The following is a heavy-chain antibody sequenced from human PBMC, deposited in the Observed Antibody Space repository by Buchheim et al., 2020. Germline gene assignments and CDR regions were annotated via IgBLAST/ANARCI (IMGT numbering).Heavy chain of an antibody. J-gene: IGHJ4*02. CDR2: IKYDGSEK. Sequence: DVQLVESGGGLVQPGESLRLSCVASGFTFSSYWMSWVRQAPGKGLEWVAKIKYDGSEKYYVDAVKGRFTISKDNAENSLYLQMNSLRVEDTAVYYCTRYNFGVVVFGDTFGVFDYWGQGT. CDR1: GFTFSSYW. CDR3: TRYNFGVVVFGDTFGVFDY. D-gene: IGHD3-3*01. V-gene: IGHV3-7*01.